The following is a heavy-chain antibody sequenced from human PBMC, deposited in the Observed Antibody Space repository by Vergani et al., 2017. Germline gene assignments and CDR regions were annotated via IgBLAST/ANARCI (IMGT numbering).Heavy chain of an antibody. V-gene: IGHV1-18*01. D-gene: IGHD6-19*01. CDR1: RYPFSRYG. CDR3: AREQWLPIDYFDY. J-gene: IGHJ4*02. Sequence: QAQLVQSGAEVKKPGASVRVSCKASRYPFSRYGISWVRQAPGQGLEWMGWISAYSGETNYAQKLQGRVTMTTDTSTSTAYMELRSLRSDDTAVYYCAREQWLPIDYFDYWGQGTLVTVSS. CDR2: ISAYSGET.